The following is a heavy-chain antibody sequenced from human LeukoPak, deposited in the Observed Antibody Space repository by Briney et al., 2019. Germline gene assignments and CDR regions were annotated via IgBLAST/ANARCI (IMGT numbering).Heavy chain of an antibody. CDR1: GGSISSYY. J-gene: IGHJ4*02. Sequence: ETSETLSLTCTVSGGSISSYYWSWIRQPPGKGLEWIEYIYSSGSTNYYPSLKSRVTISVDTSKNQFSLKLSSVTAADTAVYYCARHEVAAIGFYFDYWGQGTLVTVSS. CDR3: ARHEVAAIGFYFDY. D-gene: IGHD6-13*01. V-gene: IGHV4-4*09. CDR2: IYSSGST.